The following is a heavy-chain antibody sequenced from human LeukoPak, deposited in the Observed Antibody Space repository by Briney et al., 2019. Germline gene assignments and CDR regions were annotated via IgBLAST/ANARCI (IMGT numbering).Heavy chain of an antibody. Sequence: SETLSLTCTVSGGSISSYYWSWIRQPPGKGLEWIGYIYYSGTTNYNPSLKSRVTISVDTPKNQFSLKLSSVTAADTAVYYCARGVYIAAAQYGYWGQGTLSPSPQ. D-gene: IGHD6-13*01. V-gene: IGHV4-59*01. J-gene: IGHJ4*02. CDR3: ARGVYIAAAQYGY. CDR2: IYYSGTT. CDR1: GGSISSYY.